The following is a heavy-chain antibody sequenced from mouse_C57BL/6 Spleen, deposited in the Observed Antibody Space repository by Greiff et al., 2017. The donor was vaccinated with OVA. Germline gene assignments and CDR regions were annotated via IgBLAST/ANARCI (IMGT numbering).Heavy chain of an antibody. CDR3: AREDTTSRGAY. V-gene: IGHV1-81*01. Sequence: VKLVESGAELARPGASVKLSCKASGYTFTSYGISWVKQRTGQGLEWIGEIYPRSGNTYYNEKFKGKATLTADKSSSTAYMELRSLTSEDSADYFCAREDTTSRGAYWGQGTLVTVSA. J-gene: IGHJ3*01. CDR1: GYTFTSYG. D-gene: IGHD1-1*01. CDR2: IYPRSGNT.